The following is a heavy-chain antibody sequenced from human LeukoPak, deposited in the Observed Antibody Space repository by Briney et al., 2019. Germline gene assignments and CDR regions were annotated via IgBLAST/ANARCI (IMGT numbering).Heavy chain of an antibody. V-gene: IGHV3-11*01. Sequence: GGSLGLSCEASGFTFSDYYMSWIRQAPGKGLEWVSYITSSGSTIHYADSVKGRFTISRDNAKNSLYLQMNSLRAEDTAVYYCARDAGYGIAVAGTVFDHWGQETLVTVSS. CDR1: GFTFSDYY. CDR2: ITSSGSTI. J-gene: IGHJ4*02. CDR3: ARDAGYGIAVAGTVFDH. D-gene: IGHD6-19*01.